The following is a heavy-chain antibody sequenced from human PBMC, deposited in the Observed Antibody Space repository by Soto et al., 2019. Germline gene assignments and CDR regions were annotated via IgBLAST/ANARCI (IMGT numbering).Heavy chain of an antibody. CDR3: VKDSGYSYGYGWITPPHDY. V-gene: IGHV3-64D*06. J-gene: IGHJ4*02. Sequence: PGGSLRLSCSASGFTFSSYAMHWVRQAPGKGLEYVSAISSNGGSTYYADSVKGRFTISRDNSKNTLYLQMSSLRAEDTAVYYCVKDSGYSYGYGWITPPHDYWGQGTLVTVSS. CDR1: GFTFSSYA. D-gene: IGHD5-18*01. CDR2: ISSNGGST.